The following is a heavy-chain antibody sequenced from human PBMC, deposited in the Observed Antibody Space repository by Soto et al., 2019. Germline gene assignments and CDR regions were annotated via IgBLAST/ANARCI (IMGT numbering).Heavy chain of an antibody. Sequence: GGSLRLSCAASGFTLSSYGMHWVRQAPGKGLEWVAVISYDGSNKYYADSVKGRFTISRDNSKNTLYLQMNSLRAEDTAVYYCAKNGLSWFDPWGQGTLVTVSS. D-gene: IGHD3-16*01. V-gene: IGHV3-30*18. J-gene: IGHJ5*02. CDR1: GFTLSSYG. CDR3: AKNGLSWFDP. CDR2: ISYDGSNK.